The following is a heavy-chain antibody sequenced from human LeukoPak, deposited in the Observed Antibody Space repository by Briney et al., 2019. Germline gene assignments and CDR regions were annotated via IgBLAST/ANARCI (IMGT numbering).Heavy chain of an antibody. J-gene: IGHJ4*02. D-gene: IGHD2-2*01. CDR1: GGSISSGGYY. V-gene: IGHV4-30-2*01. CDR2: IYHSGST. Sequence: SQTLSLTCTVSGGSISSGGYYWSWLRQPPGKGLEWIGYIYHSGSTYYNPSLKSRVTISVDRSKNQFSLKLSSVTAADTAVYYCARGGVVPAAISYWGQGTLVTVSS. CDR3: ARGGVVPAAISY.